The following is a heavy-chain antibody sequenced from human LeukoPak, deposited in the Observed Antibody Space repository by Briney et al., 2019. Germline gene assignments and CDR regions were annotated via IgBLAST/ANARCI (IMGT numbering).Heavy chain of an antibody. Sequence: ASVKVSCKASGYTFTSYGISWVRQAPGQGLEWLGWISAYSGNANYAQKLQGRVTMNTDTSTSTAYMELRSLRSDDTAVYYCARGIAVAGQLDYWGQGTLVTVSS. CDR1: GYTFTSYG. CDR2: ISAYSGNA. CDR3: ARGIAVAGQLDY. V-gene: IGHV1-18*01. D-gene: IGHD6-19*01. J-gene: IGHJ4*02.